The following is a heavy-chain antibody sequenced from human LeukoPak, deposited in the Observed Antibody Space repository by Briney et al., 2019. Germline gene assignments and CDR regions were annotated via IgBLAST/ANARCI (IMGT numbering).Heavy chain of an antibody. CDR3: ARSDGRITMIVVVITEFDY. Sequence: GASVKVSCKASGYTFTSYGISWVRQAPGQGLEWMGWISAYNGNTNYAQKLQGRVTMTTDTSTSTAYMELRSLRSDDTAVYYCARSDGRITMIVVVITEFDYWGQGTQVTVSS. D-gene: IGHD3-22*01. CDR1: GYTFTSYG. J-gene: IGHJ4*02. V-gene: IGHV1-18*01. CDR2: ISAYNGNT.